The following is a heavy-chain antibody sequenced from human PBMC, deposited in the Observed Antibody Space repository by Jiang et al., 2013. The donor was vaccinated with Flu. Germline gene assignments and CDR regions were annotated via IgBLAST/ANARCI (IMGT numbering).Heavy chain of an antibody. J-gene: IGHJ4*02. Sequence: LLESGGGLVQPGESLRLSCAASGFTFSIYAMSRVRQAPGKGLEWVSTITSSGDRTYYADSVKGRFTISRDNSKNTLYLQMNSLRADDTAVYYCAKGMGAAIDYWGQGTLVTVSS. D-gene: IGHD5-18*01. CDR3: AKGMGAAIDY. CDR1: GFTFSIYA. CDR2: ITSSGDRT. V-gene: IGHV3-23*01.